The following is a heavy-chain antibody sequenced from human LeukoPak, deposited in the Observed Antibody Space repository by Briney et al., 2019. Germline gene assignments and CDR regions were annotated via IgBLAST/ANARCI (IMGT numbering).Heavy chain of an antibody. V-gene: IGHV3-23*01. D-gene: IGHD2-15*01. Sequence: PGGSLRLSCAASGFTFSSYAMSWVRQAPGEGLEWVSAISGSGGSTYYADSVKGRFTISRDNSKNTLYLQMNSLRAEDTAVYYCAKDRTDCSGGSCYSADAFDIWGQGTMVTVSS. CDR2: ISGSGGST. CDR3: AKDRTDCSGGSCYSADAFDI. CDR1: GFTFSSYA. J-gene: IGHJ3*02.